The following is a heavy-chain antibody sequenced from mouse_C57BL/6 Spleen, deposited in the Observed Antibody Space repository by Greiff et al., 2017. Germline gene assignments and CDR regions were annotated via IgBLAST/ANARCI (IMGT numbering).Heavy chain of an antibody. CDR2: ISYDGSN. Sequence: ESGPGLVKPSQSLSLTCSVTGYSITSGYYWTWIRQFPGNKLEWMGYISYDGSNNYNPSLKNRISITRDTSKNQFFLKLNSVTTEDTATYYCARDYGSHYFDYWGQGTTLTVSS. V-gene: IGHV3-6*01. D-gene: IGHD1-1*01. J-gene: IGHJ2*01. CDR1: GYSITSGYY. CDR3: ARDYGSHYFDY.